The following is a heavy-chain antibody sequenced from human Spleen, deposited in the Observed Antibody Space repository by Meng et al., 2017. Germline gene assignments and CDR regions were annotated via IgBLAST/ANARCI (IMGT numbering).Heavy chain of an antibody. CDR1: GYTFNAYY. Sequence: QGQLVQSWAEVKKPGASGKVSCKPSGYTFNAYYIHWVRQAPGQGLEWMGRINPYSDDTHYAQNFHDRVTMTSDTSISTAYMELSRLRSDDTAVYYCVRDEDISAAGYLFGDYWGQGTLVTVSS. D-gene: IGHD6-13*01. CDR2: INPYSDDT. CDR3: VRDEDISAAGYLFGDY. V-gene: IGHV1-2*06. J-gene: IGHJ4*02.